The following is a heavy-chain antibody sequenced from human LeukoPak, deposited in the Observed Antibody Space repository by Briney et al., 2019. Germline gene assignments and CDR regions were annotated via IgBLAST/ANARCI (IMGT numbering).Heavy chain of an antibody. CDR3: ARLGLYYYYYMDV. J-gene: IGHJ6*03. CDR1: GLAVSTSV. V-gene: IGHV3-21*01. D-gene: IGHD3-10*01. Sequence: GGSLRLSCATSGLAVSTSVICWFRQAPGKGLEWVSSISSSSYIYYADSVKGQFTISRDNAKNSLYLQMNSLRAEDTAVYYCARLGLYYYYYMDVWGKGTTVAVSS. CDR2: ISSSSYI.